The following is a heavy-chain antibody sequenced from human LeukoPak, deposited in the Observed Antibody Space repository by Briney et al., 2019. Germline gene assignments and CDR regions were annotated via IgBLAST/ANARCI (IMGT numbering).Heavy chain of an antibody. CDR3: ARGRGITMVRGPFDY. D-gene: IGHD3-10*01. Sequence: SETLSLTCTVSGSSISSYYWSWIRQPPGKGLEWIGYIYYSGSTNYNPSLKSRVTISVDASKNQFSLKLSSVTAADTAVYYCARGRGITMVRGPFDYWGQGTLVTVSS. CDR1: GSSISSYY. CDR2: IYYSGST. V-gene: IGHV4-59*01. J-gene: IGHJ4*02.